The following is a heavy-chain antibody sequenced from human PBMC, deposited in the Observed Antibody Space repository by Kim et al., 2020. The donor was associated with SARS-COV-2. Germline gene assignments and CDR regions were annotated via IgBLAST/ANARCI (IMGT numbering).Heavy chain of an antibody. J-gene: IGHJ5*01. CDR2: ISYDGSNK. CDR3: AKEWFDP. Sequence: GGSLRLSCAASGFTFSSYGMHWVRQAPGKGLEWVAVISYDGSNKYYADSVKGRFTISRDNSKNTLYLQMNSLRAEDTAVYYCAKEWFDPWGQGTLVTVSS. V-gene: IGHV3-30*18. CDR1: GFTFSSYG.